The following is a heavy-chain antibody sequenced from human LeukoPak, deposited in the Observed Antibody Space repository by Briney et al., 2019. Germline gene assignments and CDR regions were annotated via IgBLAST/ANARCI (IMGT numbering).Heavy chain of an antibody. CDR1: GFTFSSYW. CDR2: ISYDGSNK. CDR3: ARSYYDYVWGSYLFDP. J-gene: IGHJ5*02. V-gene: IGHV3-30-3*01. D-gene: IGHD3-16*02. Sequence: GGSLRLSCAASGFTFSSYWMSWVRQAPGKGLEWVAVISYDGSNKYYADSVKGRFTISRDNSKNTLYLQMNSLRAEDTAVYYCARSYYDYVWGSYLFDPWGQGTLVTVSS.